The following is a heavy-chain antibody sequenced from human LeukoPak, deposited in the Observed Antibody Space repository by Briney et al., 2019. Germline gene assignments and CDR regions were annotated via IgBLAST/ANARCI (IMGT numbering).Heavy chain of an antibody. J-gene: IGHJ5*02. D-gene: IGHD2-2*01. V-gene: IGHV1-8*01. CDR1: GYTFISYD. Sequence: ASVKVSCKASGYTFISYDINWVRQATGQGLEWMGWMNPNSGNTGYAQKFQGRVTMTRNTSISTAYMELSSLRSEDTAVYYCAITSSTSHNWFDPWGQGTLVTVSS. CDR2: MNPNSGNT. CDR3: AITSSTSHNWFDP.